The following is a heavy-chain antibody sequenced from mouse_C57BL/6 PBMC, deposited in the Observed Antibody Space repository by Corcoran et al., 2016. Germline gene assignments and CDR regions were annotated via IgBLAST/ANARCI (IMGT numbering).Heavy chain of an antibody. CDR3: ARNLITTVVGPWYFDV. CDR1: GYSFTSYY. D-gene: IGHD1-1*01. CDR2: IYPGSGNT. Sequence: QVQLQQSGPELVKPGASVKLSCKASGYSFTSYYIHWVKQRPGQGLEWIGWIYPGSGNTKYNEKFKGKATLTADTSSSTAYMQLSSLTSEDSAVYYCARNLITTVVGPWYFDVWGTGTTVTVSS. J-gene: IGHJ1*03. V-gene: IGHV1-66*01.